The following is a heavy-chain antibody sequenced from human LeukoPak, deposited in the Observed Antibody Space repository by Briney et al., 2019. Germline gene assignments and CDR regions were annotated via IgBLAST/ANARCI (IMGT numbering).Heavy chain of an antibody. V-gene: IGHV4-4*07. J-gene: IGHJ5*02. CDR1: GGSIGSYY. CDR3: ARVTDPRYNWFDP. Sequence: PSETLSLTCSVSGGSIGSYYWTWIRQSAGKGPEWIGRIHSSGSTNYNPSLKSRVSMSVDTSKNQFSLKLNSVTAADTAVYYCARVTDPRYNWFDPWGQGTLVTVSS. CDR2: IHSSGST. D-gene: IGHD2-21*02.